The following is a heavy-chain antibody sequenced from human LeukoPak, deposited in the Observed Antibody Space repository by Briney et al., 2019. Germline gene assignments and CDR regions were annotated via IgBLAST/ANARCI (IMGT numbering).Heavy chain of an antibody. CDR2: IRYDGSNK. CDR1: GFTFSSYG. CDR3: ARYIKGLYSSGIDY. J-gene: IGHJ4*02. Sequence: QPGGSLRLSCAASGFTFSSYGMHWVRQAPGKGLEWVAFIRYDGSNKYYADSVRGRFTISRDNSKNTLYLQMNSLRAEDTAVYYCARYIKGLYSSGIDYWGQGTLVTVSS. D-gene: IGHD6-19*01. V-gene: IGHV3-30*02.